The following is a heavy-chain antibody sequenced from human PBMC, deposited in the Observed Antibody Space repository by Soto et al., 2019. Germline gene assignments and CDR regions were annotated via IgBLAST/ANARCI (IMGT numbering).Heavy chain of an antibody. CDR2: ISGSGGST. Sequence: GGSLRLSCAASGFTFSSYAMSWVRQAPGKGLEWVSAISGSGGSTYYADSVKGRFTISRDNSKNTLYLQMNSLRAEDTAVYYCAKDLHLWHNWNDVPDAFDIWGQGTMVTVSS. CDR3: AKDLHLWHNWNDVPDAFDI. V-gene: IGHV3-23*01. CDR1: GFTFSSYA. J-gene: IGHJ3*02. D-gene: IGHD1-20*01.